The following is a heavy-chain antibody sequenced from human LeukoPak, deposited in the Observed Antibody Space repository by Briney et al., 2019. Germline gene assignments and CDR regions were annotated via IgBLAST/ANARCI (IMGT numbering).Heavy chain of an antibody. J-gene: IGHJ4*02. CDR3: PKWDFDY. CDR1: GFTFSGYG. CDR2: ISYDGSYK. Sequence: GRSLRLSCAASGFTFSGYGMHWVRQAPGKGLEWVAVISYDGSYKYYADSVQGRFTISRDNSKNTLYLQMNSLRPDDTAVYYCPKWDFDYWGQGTLVTVPS. V-gene: IGHV3-30*18.